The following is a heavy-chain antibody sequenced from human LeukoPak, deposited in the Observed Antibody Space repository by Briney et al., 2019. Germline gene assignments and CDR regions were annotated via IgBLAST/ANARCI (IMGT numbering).Heavy chain of an antibody. D-gene: IGHD4-17*01. Sequence: SQTLSLTCAVSGGSISSGGYSWSWIRQPPGKGLEWIGYIYHSGSTYYNPSLKSRVTISVDRSKNQFSLKLSSVTAADTAVYYCAGFNGDWLFDYWGQGTLVTVSS. V-gene: IGHV4-30-2*01. J-gene: IGHJ4*02. CDR2: IYHSGST. CDR1: GGSISSGGYS. CDR3: AGFNGDWLFDY.